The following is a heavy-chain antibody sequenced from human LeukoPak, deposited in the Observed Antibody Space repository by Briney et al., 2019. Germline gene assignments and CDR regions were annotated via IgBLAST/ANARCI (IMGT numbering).Heavy chain of an antibody. V-gene: IGHV4-31*03. D-gene: IGHD2-15*01. CDR2: IYYSGST. CDR3: ARGYCSGGSCHNYYYYYGMDV. CDR1: GGSIGSGGYY. Sequence: SETLSLTCTVSGGSIGSGGYYWSWIRQHPGKGLEWIGYIYYSGSTYYNPYLKSRVTILVNTSKNQFSLKLSSVTAADTAVYYCARGYCSGGSCHNYYYYYGMDVWGQGTRVTVSS. J-gene: IGHJ6*02.